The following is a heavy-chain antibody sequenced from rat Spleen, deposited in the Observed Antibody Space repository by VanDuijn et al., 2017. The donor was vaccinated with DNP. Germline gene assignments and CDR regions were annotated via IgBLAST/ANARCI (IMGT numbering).Heavy chain of an antibody. CDR1: GFTFSNYW. CDR3: VKDGYGGYGDH. CDR2: IRFDGGST. J-gene: IGHJ2*01. D-gene: IGHD1-11*01. Sequence: EVQLVESGGGLVQPGRSLKLSCVASGFTFSNYWMYWIRQAPGKGLEWVAYIRFDGGSTYYGDSVKGRFTISRDNAEGTVYLQMNSLRSEDTATYYCVKDGYGGYGDHWGQGVMVTVSS. V-gene: IGHV5-58*01.